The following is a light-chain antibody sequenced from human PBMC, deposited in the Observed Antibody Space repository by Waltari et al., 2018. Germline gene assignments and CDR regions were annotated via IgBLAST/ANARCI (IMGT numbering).Light chain of an antibody. V-gene: IGKV3-20*01. CDR1: QSVSMY. Sequence: EIVLTPSPGPPSLSPGERAPLSCRASQSVSMYLAWFQQKPGQAPRLLIYHASSRATGIPDRFSGSGSGTDFSLTISRLEPEDFAMYYCQKYESLPATFGQGTKVEIK. CDR3: QKYESLPAT. CDR2: HAS. J-gene: IGKJ1*01.